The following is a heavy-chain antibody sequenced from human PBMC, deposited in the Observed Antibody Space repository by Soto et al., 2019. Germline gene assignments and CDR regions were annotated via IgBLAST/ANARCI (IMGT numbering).Heavy chain of an antibody. V-gene: IGHV4-59*01. CDR1: GGSISSYY. CDR3: ARYGHYYENFDY. Sequence: PSETLSLTCTVSGGSISSYYWSWIRQPPGKGLEWIGYIYYSGSTNYNPSLKSRVTISVDTSKNQFSLKLSSVTAADTAVYYCARYGHYYENFDYWGQGTLGTAPQ. CDR2: IYYSGST. J-gene: IGHJ4*02. D-gene: IGHD3-22*01.